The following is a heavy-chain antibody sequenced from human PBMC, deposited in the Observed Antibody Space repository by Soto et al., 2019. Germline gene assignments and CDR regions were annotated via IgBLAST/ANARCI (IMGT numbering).Heavy chain of an antibody. CDR1: AFTFSSYW. J-gene: IGHJ4*02. Sequence: GRSLRLPCAASAFTFSSYWMHWFRQAPGKGLVWVSRINSDGSSTSYADSVKGQFTISRDNAKNTLYLQMNSLRAEDTAVYYCARGNPLPFDYWGQGTLVTVSS. CDR2: INSDGSST. D-gene: IGHD4-4*01. V-gene: IGHV3-74*01. CDR3: ARGNPLPFDY.